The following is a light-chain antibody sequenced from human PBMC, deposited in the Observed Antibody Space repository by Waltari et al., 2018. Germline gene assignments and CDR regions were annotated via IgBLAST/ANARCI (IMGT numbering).Light chain of an antibody. Sequence: QSALTQPASVSGSPGQSITIPCAGTSSYVGPLTYVSWYQHHPGKAPKLIIYDVISRPSGVSNRFSGSKSGNTASPTISELQAEDEADYYCSSFTSDSTWVFGAGTKLTVL. V-gene: IGLV2-14*03. CDR1: SSYVGPLTY. CDR2: DVI. CDR3: SSFTSDSTWV. J-gene: IGLJ2*01.